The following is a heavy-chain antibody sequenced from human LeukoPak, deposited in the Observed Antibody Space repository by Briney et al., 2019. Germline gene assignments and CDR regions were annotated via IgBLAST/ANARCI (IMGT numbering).Heavy chain of an antibody. Sequence: PGGSLRLSCAASGFTFSSYGMSWVRQAPGKGLEWVSAISGGGGSTYYADSVKGRFTISRDNSKKTLYLQMNSLRAEDTAVYYCARDRWGYSYGGYWGQGTLVTVSS. CDR3: ARDRWGYSYGGY. J-gene: IGHJ4*02. CDR1: GFTFSSYG. D-gene: IGHD5-18*01. V-gene: IGHV3-23*01. CDR2: ISGGGGST.